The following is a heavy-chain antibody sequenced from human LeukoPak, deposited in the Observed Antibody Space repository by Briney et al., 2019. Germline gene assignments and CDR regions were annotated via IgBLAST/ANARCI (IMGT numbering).Heavy chain of an antibody. J-gene: IGHJ3*01. Sequence: GGSLRLSCAASGFSVRTNCMSWGRQAPGKGLEWVSVIYSGGTIRYADSVKGRFTISRDNSRDTLHLQMNSLRVDDTAVYYCVRAVHHLFYSDSSGYYGDAFDVWGQGTVVTVSS. V-gene: IGHV3-53*01. CDR1: GFSVRTNC. CDR3: VRAVHHLFYSDSSGYYGDAFDV. D-gene: IGHD3-22*01. CDR2: IYSGGTI.